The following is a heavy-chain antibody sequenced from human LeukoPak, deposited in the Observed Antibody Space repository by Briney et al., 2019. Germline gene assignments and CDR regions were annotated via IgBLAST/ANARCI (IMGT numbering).Heavy chain of an antibody. J-gene: IGHJ4*02. Sequence: GGSLRLSCAASGFTFSRYAMSWVRQAPRKGLESVSSISGSDGRTYYADSVKGRFTISRDNSKNTLYLQMNTLRAEDTALYYCARSRNAEWELPLFDYWGQGTLVTVSS. D-gene: IGHD1-26*01. CDR3: ARSRNAEWELPLFDY. CDR1: GFTFSRYA. V-gene: IGHV3-23*01. CDR2: ISGSDGRT.